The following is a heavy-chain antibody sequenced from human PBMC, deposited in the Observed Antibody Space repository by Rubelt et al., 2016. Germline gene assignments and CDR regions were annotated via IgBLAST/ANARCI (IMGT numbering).Heavy chain of an antibody. CDR1: GGTFSSYA. CDR3: ARIAARLGYYFDY. V-gene: IGHV1-69*09. D-gene: IGHD6-6*01. CDR2: IIPILGIA. Sequence: QVQLVQSGAEVKKPGSSVKVSCKASGGTFSSYAISWVRQAPGQGLEWMGRIIPILGIANYAQKFQGRVTITADKSTSTAYMELSSLRSEDTAVYYCARIAARLGYYFDYWGQGTLVTVSS. J-gene: IGHJ4*02.